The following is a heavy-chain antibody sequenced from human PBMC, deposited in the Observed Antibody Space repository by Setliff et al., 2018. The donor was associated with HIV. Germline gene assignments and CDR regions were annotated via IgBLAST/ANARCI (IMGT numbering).Heavy chain of an antibody. J-gene: IGHJ4*02. Sequence: KASETLSLTCSVSGYSISSGYYWGWIRQPPGKGLEWVGSIYQTGSTNYNPSLKSRVTVSLDMSNNQFSLKVTSMTAADTAVYYCARDRDYYDSSGYYYVPNDYWGQGTLVTVSS. CDR2: IYQTGST. V-gene: IGHV4-38-2*02. D-gene: IGHD3-22*01. CDR3: ARDRDYYDSSGYYYVPNDY. CDR1: GYSISSGYY.